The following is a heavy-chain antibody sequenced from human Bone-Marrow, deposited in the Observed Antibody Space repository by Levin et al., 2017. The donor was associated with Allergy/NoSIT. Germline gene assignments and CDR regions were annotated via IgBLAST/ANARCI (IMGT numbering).Heavy chain of an antibody. D-gene: IGHD3-22*01. CDR3: AKVGDNYYDSSGYDFDY. J-gene: IGHJ4*02. CDR1: GFTFSSYA. CDR2: ISGSGGST. V-gene: IGHV3-23*01. Sequence: GGSLRLSCAASGFTFSSYAMSWVRQAPGKGLEWVSAISGSGGSTYYADSVKGRFTISRDNSKNTLYLQMNSLRAEDTAVYYCAKVGDNYYDSSGYDFDYWGQGTLVTVSS.